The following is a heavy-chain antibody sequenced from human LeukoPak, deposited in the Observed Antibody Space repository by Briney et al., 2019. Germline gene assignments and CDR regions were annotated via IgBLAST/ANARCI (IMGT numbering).Heavy chain of an antibody. CDR1: GFTFSSYS. Sequence: GGSLRLSCAASGFTFSSYSMSWVRQAPGKGVKWVSAISGSGGGTYYADSVKGRFTISRDNSKNTLYLQLNSLRAEDTAVYYCAKTLRGVLDYWGEGTLVTVSS. V-gene: IGHV3-23*01. J-gene: IGHJ4*02. CDR3: AKTLRGVLDY. D-gene: IGHD3-10*01. CDR2: ISGSGGGT.